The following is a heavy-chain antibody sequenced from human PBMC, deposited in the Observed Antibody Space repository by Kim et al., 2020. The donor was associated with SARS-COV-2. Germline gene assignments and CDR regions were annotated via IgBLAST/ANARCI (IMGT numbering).Heavy chain of an antibody. CDR3: AKVGVDWYFDL. V-gene: IGHV3-74*01. Sequence: GGSLRLSCAASGFTFSRTWMYWVRQAPGKGLVWISRINTDGSSITYADSVKGRFTISRDNAKNTLHLQMNTLTAEDTAVYYCAKVGVDWYFDLWGRGTLVTLSS. CDR1: GFTFSRTW. CDR2: INTDGSSI. D-gene: IGHD3-16*01. J-gene: IGHJ2*01.